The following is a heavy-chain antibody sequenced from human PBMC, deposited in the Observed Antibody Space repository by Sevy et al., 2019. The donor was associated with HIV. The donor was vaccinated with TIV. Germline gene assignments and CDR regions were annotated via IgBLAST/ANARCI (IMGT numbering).Heavy chain of an antibody. CDR1: GFTFSSYW. CDR2: INSDGSST. Sequence: GGSLRLSCAASGFTFSSYWMHWVRQAPGKGLVWVSRINSDGSSTSYADSVKGRFTISRDNAKNTLYLQMNSLGAEDTAVYYCARGYYGSGSYYTNYYYGMDVWGQGTTVTVSS. CDR3: ARGYYGSGSYYTNYYYGMDV. J-gene: IGHJ6*02. V-gene: IGHV3-74*01. D-gene: IGHD3-10*01.